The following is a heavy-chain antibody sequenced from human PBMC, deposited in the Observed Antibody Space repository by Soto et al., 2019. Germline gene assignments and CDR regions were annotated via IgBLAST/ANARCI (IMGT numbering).Heavy chain of an antibody. V-gene: IGHV4-61*01. CDR3: ARAPRFYGSGSYPGGVSSWFDY. Sequence: KASETLSLTCTVSGGSVSSGSYYWSWIRQPPGKGLEWIGYIYYSGSTNYNPSLKSRVTISVDTSKNQFSLKLSSVTAADTAVYYCARAPRFYGSGSYPGGVSSWFDYWGQGTLVTVSS. CDR1: GGSVSSGSYY. CDR2: IYYSGST. D-gene: IGHD3-10*01. J-gene: IGHJ4*02.